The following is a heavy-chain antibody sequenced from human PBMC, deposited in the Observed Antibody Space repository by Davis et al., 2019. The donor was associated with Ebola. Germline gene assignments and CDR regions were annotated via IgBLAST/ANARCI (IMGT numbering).Heavy chain of an antibody. Sequence: GSSLMISCNCSGYSFTSYWICWVRQMPGKGLEWMGIIYPGDSDTRYSPSFQDQVTISADKSISTAYLQWSSLKASDTAMYYCARPKIGGHSIAAAGTGWFDPWGQGTLVTVSS. CDR3: ARPKIGGHSIAAAGTGWFDP. CDR2: IYPGDSDT. D-gene: IGHD6-13*01. J-gene: IGHJ5*02. V-gene: IGHV5-51*01. CDR1: GYSFTSYW.